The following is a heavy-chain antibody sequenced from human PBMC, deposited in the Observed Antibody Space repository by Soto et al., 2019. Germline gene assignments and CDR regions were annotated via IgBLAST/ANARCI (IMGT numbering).Heavy chain of an antibody. CDR3: ARGAQWLELYYFDY. Sequence: QGQLVQSGAEVNKPGASVKVSCKASGYTFTSYGISWVRQGPGQGPEWMGWISAYNGNTNYAQKIQGRVTMTTDTSTSTAYMEMRSLRTGGTAGYYWARGAQWLELYYFDYGGQGTPVTLSS. CDR2: ISAYNGNT. CDR1: GYTFTSYG. J-gene: IGHJ4*02. D-gene: IGHD6-19*01. V-gene: IGHV1-18*01.